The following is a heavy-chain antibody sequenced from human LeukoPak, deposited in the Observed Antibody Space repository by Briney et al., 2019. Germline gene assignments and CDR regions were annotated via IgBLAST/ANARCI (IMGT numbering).Heavy chain of an antibody. CDR3: ARDPGYGLGVDYGDY. CDR1: GFTVSSNY. Sequence: PGGSLRLSCAASGFTVSSNYTSCVRQAPGKGLEWPSVIHRGGNTYYADSVKGRFTISRDSSKNTVFLQMDSLRAEDTAVYYCARDPGYGLGVDYGDYWGQGTLVTVSS. CDR2: IHRGGNT. V-gene: IGHV3-66*01. J-gene: IGHJ4*02. D-gene: IGHD3-10*01.